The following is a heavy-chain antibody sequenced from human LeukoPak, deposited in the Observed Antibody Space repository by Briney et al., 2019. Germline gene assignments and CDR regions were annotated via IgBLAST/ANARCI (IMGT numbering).Heavy chain of an antibody. Sequence: GGSLRLSCAASGFTFSSYAMSWVRQAPGKGLEWVSAIRGSGGSTYYADSVKGRFTISRENATNSLYLQMNSLRAGDTAVYYCARAAYSSTWYSRYFDLWGRGTLVTVSS. CDR3: ARAAYSSTWYSRYFDL. CDR2: IRGSGGST. D-gene: IGHD6-13*01. J-gene: IGHJ2*01. CDR1: GFTFSSYA. V-gene: IGHV3-23*01.